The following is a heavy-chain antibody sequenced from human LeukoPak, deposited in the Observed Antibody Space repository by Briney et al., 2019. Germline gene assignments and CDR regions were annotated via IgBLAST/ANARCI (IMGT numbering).Heavy chain of an antibody. D-gene: IGHD3-22*01. CDR1: GGSISSYY. J-gene: IGHJ4*02. Sequence: SETLSLTCTVSGGSISSYYWSWIRQSPGKGLEWIGHIYSSGSTNYNPSLKSRVTISIDTSKNQFSLKLSSVAAADTALYYCARNYDNSGYTAFGYWGRGTLVTVSS. CDR3: ARNYDNSGYTAFGY. CDR2: IYSSGST. V-gene: IGHV4-59*01.